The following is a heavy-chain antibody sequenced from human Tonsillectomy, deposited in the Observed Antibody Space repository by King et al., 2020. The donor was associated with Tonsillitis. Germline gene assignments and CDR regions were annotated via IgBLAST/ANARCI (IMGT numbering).Heavy chain of an antibody. CDR3: AKALDYGNLGFAY. CDR2: ISGSGGGT. Sequence: VQLVESGGGLAQPGGSLRLSCAASGFTFRDYDMTWVRQAPGKGLEWVSTISGSGGGTYFADSVKGRFTISRDNSNNTVYLTMKSLRAEDTAVYYCAKALDYGNLGFAYWGQGTLVTVSS. J-gene: IGHJ4*02. D-gene: IGHD4-17*01. V-gene: IGHV3-23*04. CDR1: GFTFRDYD.